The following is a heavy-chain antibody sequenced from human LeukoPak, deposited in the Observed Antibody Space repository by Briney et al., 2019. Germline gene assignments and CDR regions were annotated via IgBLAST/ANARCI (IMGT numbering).Heavy chain of an antibody. Sequence: GASVKVSCKASGGTFSSYAISWVRQAPGHGLEWMGGIIPIFGTANYAQKFQGRVTITADESTSTAYMELSSLRSEDTAVYYCARLSDIVVVPAAGDCGQGTLVTVSS. CDR1: GGTFSSYA. V-gene: IGHV1-69*13. CDR2: IIPIFGTA. CDR3: ARLSDIVVVPAAGD. D-gene: IGHD2-2*01. J-gene: IGHJ4*02.